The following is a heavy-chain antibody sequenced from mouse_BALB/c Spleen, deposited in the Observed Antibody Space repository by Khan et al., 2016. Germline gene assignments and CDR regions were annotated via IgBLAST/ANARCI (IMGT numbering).Heavy chain of an antibody. J-gene: IGHJ4*01. V-gene: IGHV1S137*01. CDR3: ARGSSSYDFYTKDY. D-gene: IGHD1-1*01. Sequence: QVQLQQSGAELVRPAVSVKLSCKGSGYTFTDYAMHWVKQNHAKSLEWIGVISTYYGDTSYNQTFKGKATMTVDTSTSTAYMEFARLTTEDSAIXYCARGSSSYDFYTKDYLWQRTSVTVSS. CDR1: GYTFTDYA. CDR2: ISTYYGDT.